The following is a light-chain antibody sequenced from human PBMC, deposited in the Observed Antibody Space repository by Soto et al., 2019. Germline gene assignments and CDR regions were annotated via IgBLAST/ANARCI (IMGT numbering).Light chain of an antibody. CDR3: QQYNKWPQT. Sequence: EIVMTQSPATLSVSPGERATLSCRASQSITSDLAWYQHKPGQTPRLLIHGASNRATGIPARFSGVGSGTEFTLTISSLQSEDFGVYYCQQYNKWPQTFGQGTRLEIK. CDR1: QSITSD. V-gene: IGKV3-15*01. J-gene: IGKJ5*01. CDR2: GAS.